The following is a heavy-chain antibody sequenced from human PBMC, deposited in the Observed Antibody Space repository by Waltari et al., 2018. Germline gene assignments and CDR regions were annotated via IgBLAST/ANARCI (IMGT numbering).Heavy chain of an antibody. CDR3: ARAALPSAAWPYYSYGMDV. CDR2: INSDGTST. J-gene: IGHJ6*02. CDR1: GLTFDNYW. Sequence: EVQLVESAGGLVQPGGYLRLSCVASGLTFDNYWMHWARQAPGKGLVWVSRINSDGTSTSYADSVKGRFTISRDNARNTLYLQMNTLRADDTAVYYCARAALPSAAWPYYSYGMDVWGQGTTVTVSS. V-gene: IGHV3-74*01. D-gene: IGHD5-12*01.